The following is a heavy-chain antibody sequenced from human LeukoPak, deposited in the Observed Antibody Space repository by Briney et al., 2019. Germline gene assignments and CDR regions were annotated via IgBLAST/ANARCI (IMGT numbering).Heavy chain of an antibody. CDR2: ISYTGLT. D-gene: IGHD3-10*01. Sequence: SETLSLTCTVSGGSISPYFWSWIRQPPGKGLEWIGYISYTGLTNYNPSLKSRVTISIDTSKNHFSLQLTSVTAADTAVYFCARDDYRGVTNFDPWGQGTLVTVSS. V-gene: IGHV4-59*01. CDR3: ARDDYRGVTNFDP. CDR1: GGSISPYF. J-gene: IGHJ5*02.